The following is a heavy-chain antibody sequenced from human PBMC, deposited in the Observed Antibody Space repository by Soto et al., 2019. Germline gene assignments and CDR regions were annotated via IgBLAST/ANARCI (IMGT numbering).Heavy chain of an antibody. CDR1: GGSISSSSYY. J-gene: IGHJ4*02. CDR2: IYYSGST. Sequence: QLQLQESGPGLVKPLETLSLTCTVSGGSISSSSYYWGWIRQPPGKGLEWIGSIYYSGSTYYNPSLKSRVTISVDTSKNQFSLKLSSVTAADTAVYYCARAGLYSGSYSGRYFDYWGQGTLVTVSS. D-gene: IGHD1-26*01. CDR3: ARAGLYSGSYSGRYFDY. V-gene: IGHV4-39*01.